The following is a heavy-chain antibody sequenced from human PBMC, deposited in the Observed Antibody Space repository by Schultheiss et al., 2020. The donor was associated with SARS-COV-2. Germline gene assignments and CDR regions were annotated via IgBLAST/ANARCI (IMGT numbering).Heavy chain of an antibody. CDR3: ASGLDY. V-gene: IGHV4-59*08. CDR2: IYYSGST. J-gene: IGHJ4*02. CDR1: GGSFSGYY. Sequence: GSLRLSCAVYGGSFSGYYWSWIRQPPGKGLEWIGYIYYSGSTNYNPSLKSRVTISVDTSKNQFSLKLSSVTAADTAVYYCASGLDYWGQGTLVTVSS.